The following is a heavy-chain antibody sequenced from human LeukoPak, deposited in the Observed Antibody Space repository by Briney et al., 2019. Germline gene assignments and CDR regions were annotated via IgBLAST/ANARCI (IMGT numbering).Heavy chain of an antibody. CDR3: ARGRKWEPGASAY. D-gene: IGHD1-26*01. CDR1: GYTFTSYD. V-gene: IGHV1-8*01. J-gene: IGHJ4*02. CDR2: KNPNSGNT. Sequence: VASVTVSCKASGYTFTSYDINWVRQATGQGLEWMGWKNPNSGNTGYAQKFQGRVTMTRNTSISTAYMELSSLRSEDTAVYYCARGRKWEPGASAYWGQGTLVTVSS.